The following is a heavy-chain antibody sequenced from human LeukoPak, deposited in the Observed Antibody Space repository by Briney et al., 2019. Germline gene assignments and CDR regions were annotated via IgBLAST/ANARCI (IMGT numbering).Heavy chain of an antibody. J-gene: IGHJ4*02. CDR1: GFTFSSYG. Sequence: PGRSLRLSCAASGFTFSSYGMHWVRQAPGKGLEWVAVIWYDGSNKYYADSVKGRFTISRDNSKNTLYLQMNSLRAEDTAVYYCARVRTMVRGAFEIHFDYWGQGTLVTVSS. CDR3: ARVRTMVRGAFEIHFDY. D-gene: IGHD3-10*01. V-gene: IGHV3-33*01. CDR2: IWYDGSNK.